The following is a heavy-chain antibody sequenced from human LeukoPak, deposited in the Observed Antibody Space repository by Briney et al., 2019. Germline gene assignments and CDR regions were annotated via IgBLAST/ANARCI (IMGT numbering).Heavy chain of an antibody. CDR1: GGTFSSYA. Sequence: RASVKVSCKASGGTFSSYAISWVRQAPGQGLEWMGRIIPIFGTANYAQKFQGRVTTTTDESTSTAYMELSSLRSEDTAVYYCARESKTEQWLVPRGYFDYWGQGTLVTVSS. CDR2: IIPIFGTA. D-gene: IGHD6-19*01. CDR3: ARESKTEQWLVPRGYFDY. J-gene: IGHJ4*02. V-gene: IGHV1-69*05.